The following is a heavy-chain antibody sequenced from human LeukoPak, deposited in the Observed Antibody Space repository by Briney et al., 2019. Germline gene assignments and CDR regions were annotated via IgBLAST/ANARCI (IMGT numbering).Heavy chain of an antibody. CDR3: ARDKPAEAALDF. CDR1: GYTFTGYY. V-gene: IGHV1-2*02. J-gene: IGHJ4*02. Sequence: ASVKVSCKASGYTFTGYYIHWVRQAPGQGLEWMGWINPNSGVTNYAQKFQGRVTMTRDRSINTAYMDLRSLTYDDTAVYYCARDKPAEAALDFWGQGTLVTVSS. CDR2: INPNSGVT.